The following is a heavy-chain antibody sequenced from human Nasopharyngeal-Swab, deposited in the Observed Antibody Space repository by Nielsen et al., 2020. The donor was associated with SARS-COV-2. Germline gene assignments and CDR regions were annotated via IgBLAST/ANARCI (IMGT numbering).Heavy chain of an antibody. Sequence: GESLKISWAASGFTFSSYSMHWVRQVPGKGLLWVAHIDSDGSSTTYADSVKGRFTISRDNAKNTLYLQMNSLRAEDTAVYYCARQRGGIVILTLDPWGQGTLVTVSS. CDR2: IDSDGSST. CDR1: GFTFSSYS. D-gene: IGHD3/OR15-3a*01. V-gene: IGHV3-74*01. J-gene: IGHJ5*02. CDR3: ARQRGGIVILTLDP.